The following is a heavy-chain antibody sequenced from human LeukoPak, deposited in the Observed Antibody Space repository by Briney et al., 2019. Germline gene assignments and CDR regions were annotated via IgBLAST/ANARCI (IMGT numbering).Heavy chain of an antibody. Sequence: GGSLRLSCAASGFTFSSYAMSWVRQAPGKGLEGVAVISYDGSNKYYADSVKGRFTISRDNSKNTLYLQMNSLRAEDTAVYYCARDPRNPNTVIMYYFDYWGQGTLVTVSS. D-gene: IGHD4-17*01. J-gene: IGHJ4*02. V-gene: IGHV3-30*04. CDR3: ARDPRNPNTVIMYYFDY. CDR2: ISYDGSNK. CDR1: GFTFSSYA.